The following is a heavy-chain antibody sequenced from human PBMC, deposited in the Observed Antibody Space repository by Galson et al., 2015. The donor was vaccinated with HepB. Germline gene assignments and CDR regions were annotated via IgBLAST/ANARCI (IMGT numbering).Heavy chain of an antibody. V-gene: IGHV3-21*01. J-gene: IGHJ4*02. CDR3: ARDVSGSGSYHVY. Sequence: SLRLSCAASGFTFSSYSMNWVRQAPGKGLEWVSSISSSSSYIYYADSVKGRFTISRDNAKNSLYLQMNSLRAEDTAVYYCARDVSGSGSYHVYWGQGTLVTVSS. CDR1: GFTFSSYS. D-gene: IGHD3-10*01. CDR2: ISSSSSYI.